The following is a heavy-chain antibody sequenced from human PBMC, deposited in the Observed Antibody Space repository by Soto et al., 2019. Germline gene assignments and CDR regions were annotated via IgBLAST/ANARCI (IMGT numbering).Heavy chain of an antibody. V-gene: IGHV4-34*01. CDR3: ARGTGYDLPYGMDV. CDR1: GLTFSGYY. J-gene: IGHJ6*02. Sequence: WETLSLTCAVYGLTFSGYYLSWIRQPPGKGLEWIREINHSGSTNYNPSLKSRVTISVDTSKNQFSLKLSSVTAADTAVYYCARGTGYDLPYGMDVWGQGTTVTVSS. CDR2: INHSGST. D-gene: IGHD5-12*01.